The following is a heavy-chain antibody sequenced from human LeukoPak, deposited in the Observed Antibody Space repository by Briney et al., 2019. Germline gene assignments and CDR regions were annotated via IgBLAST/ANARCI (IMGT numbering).Heavy chain of an antibody. V-gene: IGHV3-9*01. CDR3: AEDMGAAAGTIYYYYGMGV. D-gene: IGHD6-13*01. CDR1: GFTFDDYA. J-gene: IGHJ6*02. CDR2: ISWNSGSI. Sequence: GGSLRLSCAASGFTFDDYAMHWVRQAPGKGLEWVSGISWNSGSIGYADSVKGRFTISRDNAKNSLYLQMNSLRAEDTAWYYCAEDMGAAAGTIYYYYGMGVWGQGTTVTVSS.